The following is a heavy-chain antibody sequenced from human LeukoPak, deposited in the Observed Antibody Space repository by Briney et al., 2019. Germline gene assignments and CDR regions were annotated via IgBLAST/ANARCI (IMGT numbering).Heavy chain of an antibody. J-gene: IGHJ4*02. Sequence: GGSLRLSCAASGFTFSDYYMSWIRQAPGKGLEWVSYISSSGSTIYYADSVKGRFTISRDNAKNSLYLQMNSLRAEDTAVYYCAREDVYTARYFDYWGQGTLVTVSS. CDR1: GFTFSDYY. D-gene: IGHD5-18*01. CDR3: AREDVYTARYFDY. CDR2: ISSSGSTI. V-gene: IGHV3-11*01.